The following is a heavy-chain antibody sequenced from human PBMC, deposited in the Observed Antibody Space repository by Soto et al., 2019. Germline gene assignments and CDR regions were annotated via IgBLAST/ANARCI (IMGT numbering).Heavy chain of an antibody. CDR1: GFTFSSFA. D-gene: IGHD1-26*01. Sequence: EVQLLESGGGLVQPGGSLRLSCAASGFTFSSFAMNWVRQAPGKGLEWVSGITGGGDSTFYADSVKGRFTISRDQSKKTVYLQMNSLRAEDTAVYYCVKKIAGTTTSGAYWYFDLWGRGTLVTVSS. J-gene: IGHJ2*01. CDR3: VKKIAGTTTSGAYWYFDL. CDR2: ITGGGDST. V-gene: IGHV3-23*01.